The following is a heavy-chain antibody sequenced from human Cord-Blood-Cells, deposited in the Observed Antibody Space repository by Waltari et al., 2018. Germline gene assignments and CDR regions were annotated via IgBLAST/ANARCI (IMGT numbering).Heavy chain of an antibody. D-gene: IGHD6-13*01. CDR2: INHSGST. CDR3: ARGSSSFDY. CDR1: GGSFSGYY. Sequence: QVQLQQWGAGLLKPSETLSLPCAVYGGSFSGYYWSWIRQPPGKGQEWIGEINHSGSTNYNPSLKSRVTISVDTSKNQFSLKLSSVTAADTAVYYCARGSSSFDYWGQGTLVTVSS. J-gene: IGHJ4*02. V-gene: IGHV4-34*01.